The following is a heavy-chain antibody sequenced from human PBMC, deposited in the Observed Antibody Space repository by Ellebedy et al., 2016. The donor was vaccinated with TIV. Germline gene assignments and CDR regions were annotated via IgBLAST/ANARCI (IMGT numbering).Heavy chain of an antibody. V-gene: IGHV3-30*02. CDR3: VRDIFTAPGYGMDV. Sequence: PGGSLRLSCAASGFTFSSYGMHWVRQAPGKGLEWVAFVRYDGSNKYYADSVKGRFTISRDNSKNTLYLQMNSLRAEDTAVYYCVRDIFTAPGYGMDVWGQGTTVTVAS. CDR2: VRYDGSNK. D-gene: IGHD1-14*01. CDR1: GFTFSSYG. J-gene: IGHJ6*02.